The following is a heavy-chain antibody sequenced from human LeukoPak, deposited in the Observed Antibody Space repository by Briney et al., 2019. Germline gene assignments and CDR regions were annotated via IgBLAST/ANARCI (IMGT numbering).Heavy chain of an antibody. CDR2: ISGSGGST. J-gene: IGHJ4*02. CDR3: AKTLGSDSRGDS. D-gene: IGHD3-22*01. Sequence: GSLRLSCAASGFTFSSYAMSWVRQAPGKGLEWVSAISGSGGSTYYADSVKGRFTISRDNSKNTLYLQMNSLRAEDTAIYYCAKTLGSDSRGDSWGQGTLVTVSS. CDR1: GFTFSSYA. V-gene: IGHV3-23*01.